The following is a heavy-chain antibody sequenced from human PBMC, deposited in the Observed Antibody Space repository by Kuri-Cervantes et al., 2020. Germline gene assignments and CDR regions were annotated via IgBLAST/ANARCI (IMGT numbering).Heavy chain of an antibody. Sequence: GGSLRLSCAASGFTLSSFAMHWVRQAPGKGLEWVAVISFDGYNHYYADSVKGRFSISRDNSKNTLYLQMNSLRGDDTAVYYCARGLRYYYYYMEVWGKGTTVTVSS. J-gene: IGHJ6*03. CDR3: ARGLRYYYYYMEV. CDR2: ISFDGYNH. V-gene: IGHV3-30-3*01. CDR1: GFTLSSFA.